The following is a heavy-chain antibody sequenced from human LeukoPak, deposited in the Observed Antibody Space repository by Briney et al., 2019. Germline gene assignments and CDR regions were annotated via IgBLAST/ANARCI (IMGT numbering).Heavy chain of an antibody. V-gene: IGHV3-23*01. CDR1: GFTFSSYA. J-gene: IGHJ4*02. Sequence: GGSLRLSCAASGFTFSSYAMSWVRQAPGKGLEWVSTISSSGGNTYYADSVKGRFTISRDNSKNTLYLQMNSLRAEDTAVYYCAKGGSDYDDHGYSFDYWGQGALVAVSS. D-gene: IGHD1-26*01. CDR2: ISSSGGNT. CDR3: AKGGSDYDDHGYSFDY.